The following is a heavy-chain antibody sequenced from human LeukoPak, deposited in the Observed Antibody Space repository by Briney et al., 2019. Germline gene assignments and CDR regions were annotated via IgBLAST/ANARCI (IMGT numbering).Heavy chain of an antibody. CDR3: AKQYYDILTGYYREPNYYYGMDV. CDR1: GFTFDDYA. D-gene: IGHD3-9*01. Sequence: GGSLRLSCAASGFTFDDYAMHWVRQAPGKGLEWVSLITWDGGSTYYADSVKGRFTISRDNSKNSLCLQMNSLRAEDTALYYCAKQYYDILTGYYREPNYYYGMDVWGQGTTVTVSS. CDR2: ITWDGGST. V-gene: IGHV3-43D*03. J-gene: IGHJ6*02.